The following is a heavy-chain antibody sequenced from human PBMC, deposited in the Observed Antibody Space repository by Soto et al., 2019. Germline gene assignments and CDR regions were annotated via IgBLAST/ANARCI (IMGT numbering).Heavy chain of an antibody. J-gene: IGHJ3*02. CDR2: ISYDGSNK. D-gene: IGHD3-22*01. CDR1: GFTFSSYT. Sequence: GGSLRLSCAASGFTFSSYTMHWVRQAPGKGLEWVAVISYDGSNKYYADSVKGRFTISRDNSKNTLYVQMNSLRAEDTAVYYCARAYYYDRSGYYNAFDIWGQGTMVTVSS. CDR3: ARAYYYDRSGYYNAFDI. V-gene: IGHV3-30-3*01.